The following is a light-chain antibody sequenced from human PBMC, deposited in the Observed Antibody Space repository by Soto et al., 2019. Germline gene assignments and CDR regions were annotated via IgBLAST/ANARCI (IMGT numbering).Light chain of an antibody. CDR1: QGVSSW. V-gene: IGKV1-12*01. CDR3: QLANSFPLP. J-gene: IGKJ4*01. Sequence: IQMTQSTSSVSASVRDRVTITCRASQGVSSWLAWYQQKAGKAPKLLITGTSSLQSGVPSRFSGSGSGTDFTLTITSLQPEDFATYYCQLANSFPLPFAGGTKVEI. CDR2: GTS.